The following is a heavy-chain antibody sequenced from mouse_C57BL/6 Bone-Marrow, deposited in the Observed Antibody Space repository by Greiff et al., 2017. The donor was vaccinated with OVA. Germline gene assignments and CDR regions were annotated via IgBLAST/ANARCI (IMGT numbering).Heavy chain of an antibody. D-gene: IGHD2-3*01. V-gene: IGHV1-67*01. J-gene: IGHJ3*01. CDR3: ARWLLRGTWFAY. Sequence: VQRVESGPELVRPGVSVKISCKGSGYTFTDYAMHWVKQSHAKSLEWIGVISTYYGDASYNQKFKDKATMTVDKSSSTAYMELARLTSEDSAVYYCARWLLRGTWFAYWGQGTLVTVSA. CDR1: GYTFTDYA. CDR2: ISTYYGDA.